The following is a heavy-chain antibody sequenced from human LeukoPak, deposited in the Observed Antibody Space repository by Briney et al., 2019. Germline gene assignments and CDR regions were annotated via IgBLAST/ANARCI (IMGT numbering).Heavy chain of an antibody. CDR3: ARSAYSSGWHLREFDY. CDR2: IYKTGST. J-gene: IGHJ4*02. V-gene: IGHV4-59*01. CDR1: GASITNYY. Sequence: SETLSLTCTVSGASITNYYWNWIRQPPGKGLEWIGFIYKTGSTNYNPSLRSRVSISLDTSKSQFSLKLSSVTAADTAVYYCARSAYSSGWHLREFDYWGQGTLVTVSS. D-gene: IGHD6-19*01.